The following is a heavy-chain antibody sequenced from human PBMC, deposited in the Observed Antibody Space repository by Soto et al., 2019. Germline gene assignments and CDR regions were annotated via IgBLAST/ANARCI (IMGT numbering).Heavy chain of an antibody. CDR3: ARADRKWLDP. CDR2: VYSGGST. Sequence: PSETLSLTCTVSGGSMYSYFWSWIRQPPGKGLEWIGYVYSGGSTNYNPSLKSRVTFSVDTSKNQVSLKLRSVTAADTAVYYCARADRKWLDPWGQGILVTASS. CDR1: GGSMYSYF. V-gene: IGHV4-59*01. J-gene: IGHJ5*02.